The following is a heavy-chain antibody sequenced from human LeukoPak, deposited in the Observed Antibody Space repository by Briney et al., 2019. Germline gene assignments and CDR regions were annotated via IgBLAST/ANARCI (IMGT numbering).Heavy chain of an antibody. Sequence: GGSLRLSCAASGFTFSNAWMSWVRQAPGKGLEWVGRIKSKTDGGTTDYAAPVKGRFTISRDDSKNTLYLQMNSLKTEDTAVYYCTTGSRGSGSYSFDLFDYWGQGTLVTVSS. CDR3: TTGSRGSGSYSFDLFDY. CDR1: GFTFSNAW. D-gene: IGHD3-10*01. CDR2: IKSKTDGGTT. V-gene: IGHV3-15*01. J-gene: IGHJ4*02.